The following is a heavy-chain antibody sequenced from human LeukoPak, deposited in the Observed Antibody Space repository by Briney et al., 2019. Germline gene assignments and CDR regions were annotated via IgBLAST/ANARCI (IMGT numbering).Heavy chain of an antibody. CDR2: MNPNSGNT. J-gene: IGHJ4*02. Sequence: ASVKVSCKASGYTFTSYDINWVRQATGQGLEWMGWMNPNSGNTGYAQKFQGRVTMTRDTSISTAYMELSRLRSDDTAVYYCARTPLSVGDTASWDYWGQGTLVTVSS. D-gene: IGHD5-18*01. V-gene: IGHV1-8*01. CDR3: ARTPLSVGDTASWDY. CDR1: GYTFTSYD.